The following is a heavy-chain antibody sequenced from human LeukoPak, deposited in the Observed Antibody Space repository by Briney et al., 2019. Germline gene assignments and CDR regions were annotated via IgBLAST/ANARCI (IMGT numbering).Heavy chain of an antibody. V-gene: IGHV3-33*01. CDR1: GFTFSSYG. CDR2: IWYDGSNK. Sequence: PGGSLRLSCAASGFTFSSYGMHWVRQAPGKGLEWVAVIWYDGSNKYYADSVKGRFTISRDNSKNTLYLQMNSLRAEDTAVYYCARESSGKYQLLWEVRWFDPWGQGTLVTVSS. D-gene: IGHD2-2*01. J-gene: IGHJ5*02. CDR3: ARESSGKYQLLWEVRWFDP.